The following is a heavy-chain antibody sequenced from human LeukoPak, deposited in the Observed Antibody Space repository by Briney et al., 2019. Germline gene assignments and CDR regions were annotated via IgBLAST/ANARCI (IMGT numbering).Heavy chain of an antibody. CDR1: GGSFSGYY. CDR3: ARGFFRGSTSWFAP. V-gene: IGHV4-34*01. Sequence: SETLSLTCAVYGGSFSGYYWSWIRQPPGKGLEWIEKINHSGSTNYNPSLKSRVTISVDTSKNQFSLKLSSVTAADTAVYYCARGFFRGSTSWFAPWGQGTLVTVSS. J-gene: IGHJ5*02. D-gene: IGHD2-2*01. CDR2: INHSGST.